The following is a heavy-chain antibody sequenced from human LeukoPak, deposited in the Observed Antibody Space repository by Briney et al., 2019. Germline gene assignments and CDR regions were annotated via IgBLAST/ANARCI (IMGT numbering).Heavy chain of an antibody. Sequence: SETLSLTCTVSGYSISSGYYWGWIRQPPGKGLEWIGSIYHSGSTYYNPSLKSRVTISVDTSKNQFSLKLSSVTAADTAVYYCARAGITGTTIDYWGQGTLVTVSS. V-gene: IGHV4-38-2*02. CDR1: GYSISSGYY. D-gene: IGHD1-7*01. CDR2: IYHSGST. J-gene: IGHJ4*02. CDR3: ARAGITGTTIDY.